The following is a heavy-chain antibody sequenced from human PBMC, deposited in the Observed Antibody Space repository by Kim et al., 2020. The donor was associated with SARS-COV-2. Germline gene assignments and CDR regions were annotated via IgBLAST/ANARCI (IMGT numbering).Heavy chain of an antibody. D-gene: IGHD3-22*01. J-gene: IGHJ5*02. CDR1: GFTFTSSA. CDR2: IVVGSGNT. V-gene: IGHV1-58*01. Sequence: SVKVSCKASGFTFTSSAVQWVRQARGQRLEWIGWIVVGSGNTNYAQKFQERVTITRDMSTSTAYMELSSLRSEDTAVYYCAALTFDYYDSRSGWFDPWGQGTLVTVSS. CDR3: AALTFDYYDSRSGWFDP.